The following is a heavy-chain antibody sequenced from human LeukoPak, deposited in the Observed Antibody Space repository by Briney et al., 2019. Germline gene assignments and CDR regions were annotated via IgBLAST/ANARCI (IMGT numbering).Heavy chain of an antibody. CDR3: ARGPVVRGGYNWFDP. J-gene: IGHJ5*02. CDR1: GGSINSHY. CDR2: IYSSGST. D-gene: IGHD3-10*01. V-gene: IGHV4-4*07. Sequence: SETLSLTCTVSGGSINSHYWSWIRQPAGKGLEWIGRIYSSGSTDYSPSLKSRVTMSVDTSKNQFSLKMTSVTAADTAVYYCARGPVVRGGYNWFDPWGQGTLVTVSS.